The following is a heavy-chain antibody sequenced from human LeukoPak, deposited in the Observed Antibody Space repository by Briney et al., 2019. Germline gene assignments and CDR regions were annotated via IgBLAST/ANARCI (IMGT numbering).Heavy chain of an antibody. Sequence: GGSLRLSCVASGFTFNNYWMSWVRQAPGKGLEWVANTKKDGSEKYYVDSVKGRFTISRDNANNSLYLQMNSLRAEDTAVYYCARDGFDWGQGTLVTVSS. CDR2: TKKDGSEK. CDR3: ARDGFD. J-gene: IGHJ4*02. CDR1: GFTFNNYW. V-gene: IGHV3-7*01. D-gene: IGHD3-10*01.